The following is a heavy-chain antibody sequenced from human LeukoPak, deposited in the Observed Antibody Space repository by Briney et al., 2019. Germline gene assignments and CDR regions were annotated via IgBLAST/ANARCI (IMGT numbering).Heavy chain of an antibody. CDR2: ISGSGGST. CDR3: AKDPSSGWYGGDY. V-gene: IGHV3-23*01. Sequence: GGSPRLSCAASGCTFISYAMSWVRQAPGKGLEWVSAISGSGGSTYYADSVKGRFTISRDNSKNTLYLQMNSLRAEDTAVYYCAKDPSSGWYGGDYWGQGTLVTVSS. J-gene: IGHJ4*02. CDR1: GCTFISYA. D-gene: IGHD6-19*01.